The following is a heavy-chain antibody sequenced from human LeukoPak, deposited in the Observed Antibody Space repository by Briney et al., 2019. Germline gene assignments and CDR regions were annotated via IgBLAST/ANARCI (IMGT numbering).Heavy chain of an antibody. Sequence: LRASVKVSCKATSRISWVRQAPGQGLEWMGWIGTYGGDTYYAQKFQGRITVTTDTSTSTVYIELRNLRSDDTAVYYCARDLWNFYDDSGYNRDFDSWGQGTLVTVSS. CDR2: IGTYGGDT. V-gene: IGHV1-18*01. D-gene: IGHD3-22*01. CDR1: TSR. CDR3: ARDLWNFYDDSGYNRDFDS. J-gene: IGHJ5*01.